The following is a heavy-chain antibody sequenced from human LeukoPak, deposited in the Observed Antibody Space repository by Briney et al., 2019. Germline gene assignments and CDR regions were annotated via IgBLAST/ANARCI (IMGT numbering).Heavy chain of an antibody. CDR3: ARTAARRFDY. CDR2: VNPTGGST. J-gene: IGHJ4*02. Sequence: ASVKVSCKASGYTFPSYFMHWVRQAPGQGLEWMGIVNPTGGSTTYAQKFQGRVTMTRDTSTSTVYMELSSLRSDDTAVYYCARTAARRFDYWGQGTLVTVSS. V-gene: IGHV1-46*01. CDR1: GYTFPSYF. D-gene: IGHD6-6*01.